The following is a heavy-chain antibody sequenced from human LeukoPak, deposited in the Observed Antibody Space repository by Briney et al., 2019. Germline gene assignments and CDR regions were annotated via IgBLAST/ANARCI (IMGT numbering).Heavy chain of an antibody. Sequence: PGGSLRLSCSASGFTFSNFGMHWVRQAPGKGLEYVSAISGNGGSTHYADSVKGRFTISRDNSKNTLYLQMTGLKAEDTAVYYCVKEHCSSTSCFYFDYWGQGTLVTVSS. CDR1: GFTFSNFG. CDR3: VKEHCSSTSCFYFDY. CDR2: ISGNGGST. D-gene: IGHD2-2*01. J-gene: IGHJ4*02. V-gene: IGHV3-64D*06.